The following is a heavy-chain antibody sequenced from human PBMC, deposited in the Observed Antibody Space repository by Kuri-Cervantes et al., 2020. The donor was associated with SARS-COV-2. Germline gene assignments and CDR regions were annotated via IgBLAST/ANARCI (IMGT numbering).Heavy chain of an antibody. V-gene: IGHV3-23*01. D-gene: IGHD3-16*01. CDR2: ISGSGGST. CDR1: GFTFSSYA. Sequence: ETLSLTCAASGFTFSSYAMSWVRQAPGKGLEWVSAISGSGGSTYYADSVKGRFTISRDDAKSSVYLQMNSLRGEDTAVYYCARDLRMGKSLDYWGQGTLVTVSS. J-gene: IGHJ4*02. CDR3: ARDLRMGKSLDY.